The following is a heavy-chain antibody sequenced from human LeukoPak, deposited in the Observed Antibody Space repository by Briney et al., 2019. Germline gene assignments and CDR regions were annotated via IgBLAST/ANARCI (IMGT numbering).Heavy chain of an antibody. CDR1: GYSFTTYW. D-gene: IGHD2-21*02. CDR2: IYPGDSKT. Sequence: GESLKISCQGSGYSFTTYWIAWVRQMPGKGLEWMGIIYPGDSKTKYSPSFQGRVTFSADRSISTAYLQWSSLKASDTAMYYCARKGGDSGIGYLDYWGQGTLVTVSS. CDR3: ARKGGDSGIGYLDY. J-gene: IGHJ4*02. V-gene: IGHV5-51*01.